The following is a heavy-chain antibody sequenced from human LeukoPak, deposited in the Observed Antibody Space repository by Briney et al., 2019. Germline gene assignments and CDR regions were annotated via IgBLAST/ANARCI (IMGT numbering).Heavy chain of an antibody. Sequence: SETLSLTCTVSGGSISSYYWSWLRQPPGKGLEWIGYIYYSGSTNYNPSLKSRVTISVDTSKNQFSLKPSSVTAADTAVYYCARGRGSYLYWGQGTLVTVSS. CDR1: GGSISSYY. CDR3: ARGRGSYLY. V-gene: IGHV4-59*01. J-gene: IGHJ4*02. CDR2: IYYSGST. D-gene: IGHD1-26*01.